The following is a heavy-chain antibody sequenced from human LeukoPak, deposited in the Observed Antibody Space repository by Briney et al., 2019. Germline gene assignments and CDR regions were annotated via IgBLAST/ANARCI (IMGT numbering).Heavy chain of an antibody. CDR1: GYNFTRHW. CDR2: IYPGDFDS. V-gene: IGHV5-51*01. D-gene: IGHD2-15*01. Sequence: GASLKISCKGSGYNFTRHWIAWVRPMPGKGLEWMGIIYPGDFDSRYSPSFQGQVTMSADKSITTTYLQWSSLKASDTAMYYCARRGPPGYCSGGSCYGWFDPWGQGTLVTVSS. CDR3: ARRGPPGYCSGGSCYGWFDP. J-gene: IGHJ5*02.